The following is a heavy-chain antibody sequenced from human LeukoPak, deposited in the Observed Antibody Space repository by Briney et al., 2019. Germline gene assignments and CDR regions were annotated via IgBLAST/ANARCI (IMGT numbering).Heavy chain of an antibody. Sequence: PSETLSLTCIVSGGSVSDYYWNWIRQPPGKGLEWIGYVHHSGNTNYNPLLKSRVTISVDTSKNQFSLKLSSVTAADTAVYYCARMIAAAGTEYFDLWGRGTLVTVSS. CDR1: GGSVSDYY. D-gene: IGHD6-13*01. V-gene: IGHV4-59*02. CDR3: ARMIAAAGTEYFDL. CDR2: VHHSGNT. J-gene: IGHJ2*01.